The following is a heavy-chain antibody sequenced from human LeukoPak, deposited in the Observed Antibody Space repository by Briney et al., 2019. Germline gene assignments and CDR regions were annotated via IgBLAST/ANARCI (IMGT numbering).Heavy chain of an antibody. J-gene: IGHJ4*02. CDR1: GFTFRSYA. V-gene: IGHV3-23*01. CDR2: ISGSGGST. Sequence: GGSLRLSCAASGFTFRSYAMSWVRQAPGKGLEWVSAISGSGGSTYYVDSVKGRFTISRDNSKNTLYPQMDSLRAEDTAVYYCAKDQADYGDYDYWGQGTLVTVSS. CDR3: AKDQADYGDYDY. D-gene: IGHD4-17*01.